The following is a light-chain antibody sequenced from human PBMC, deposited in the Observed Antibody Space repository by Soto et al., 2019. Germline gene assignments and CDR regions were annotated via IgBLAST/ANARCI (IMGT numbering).Light chain of an antibody. CDR1: QRVTRW. CDR2: DAS. J-gene: IGKJ5*01. CDR3: QKYNSAPLT. Sequence: DIQMTQSPSTLSASVGDRVTITCLASQRVTRWLAWYQQKPGEAPKLLIYDASSLESGVPSRFSGSGSGTEFTLTISSLQPEDVATYYCQKYNSAPLTFGPGTRLEIK. V-gene: IGKV1-5*01.